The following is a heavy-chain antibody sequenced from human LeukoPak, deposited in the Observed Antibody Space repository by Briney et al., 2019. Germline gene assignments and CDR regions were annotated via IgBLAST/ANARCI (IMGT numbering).Heavy chain of an antibody. CDR2: ISAYNGNT. J-gene: IGHJ5*02. CDR1: GYTFTSYG. D-gene: IGHD2-2*01. Sequence: ASVKVSCKASGYTFTSYGISWVRQAPGQGLEWVGWISAYNGNTKYAQKLQGRVTMTTDTSTSTAYMELRSLRSDDTAVYYCARDRCSSTRCCHNWFDPWGQGTLVTVSS. CDR3: ARDRCSSTRCCHNWFDP. V-gene: IGHV1-18*01.